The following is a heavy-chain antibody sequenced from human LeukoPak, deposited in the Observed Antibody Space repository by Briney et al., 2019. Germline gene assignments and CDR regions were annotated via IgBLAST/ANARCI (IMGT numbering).Heavy chain of an antibody. CDR3: ARLYYDSSGYLDAFDI. J-gene: IGHJ3*02. CDR1: GGTFSSYA. Sequence: SVKVSCKASGGTFSSYAISWVRQAPGQGLEWMGGIIPIFGTANYAQKFQGRVTITADESTSTAYMELRSLRSDDTAMYYCARLYYDSSGYLDAFDIWGQGTMVTVSS. D-gene: IGHD3-22*01. V-gene: IGHV1-69*13. CDR2: IIPIFGTA.